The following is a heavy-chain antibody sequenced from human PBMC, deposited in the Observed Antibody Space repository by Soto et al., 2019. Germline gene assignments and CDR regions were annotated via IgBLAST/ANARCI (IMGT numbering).Heavy chain of an antibody. CDR1: GFTFSSYA. Sequence: HPGGSLRLSCAASGFTFSSYAMSWVRQAPGKGLEWVSAISGSGGSTYYADSVKGRFTISRDNSKNTLYLQMNSLRAEDTAVYYCAKAVEYSNYGNYFDYWGQGTLVTVSS. CDR2: ISGSGGST. J-gene: IGHJ4*02. CDR3: AKAVEYSNYGNYFDY. D-gene: IGHD4-4*01. V-gene: IGHV3-23*01.